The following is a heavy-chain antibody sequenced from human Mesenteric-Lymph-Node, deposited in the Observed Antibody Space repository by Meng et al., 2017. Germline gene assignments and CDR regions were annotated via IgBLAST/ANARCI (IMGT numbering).Heavy chain of an antibody. CDR1: GGSISGAY. CDR2: IIHGGSP. CDR3: ARQTGRLGDFLAWFDP. D-gene: IGHD3-3*01. Sequence: VQRDDVGPGLAKPSQTLSLTFSVLGGSISGAYWNWIRQPPGKGLEWIGEIIHGGSPSYNPSLKSRLTISVDTSKNQFSLKLSSVTAADTAVYYCARQTGRLGDFLAWFDPWGQGTLVTVSS. V-gene: IGHV4-34*12. J-gene: IGHJ5*02.